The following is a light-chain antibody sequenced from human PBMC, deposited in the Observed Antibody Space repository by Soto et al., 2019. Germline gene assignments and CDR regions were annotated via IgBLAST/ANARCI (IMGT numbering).Light chain of an antibody. Sequence: EIVLTQSPGTLSLSPGERATLSCRASQSVSSSCLAWYQQKPGQAPRLLISGASSRAADIPDRFSGSGSGTVFTLTINRLEPEDFAVYYCQQYGGSPRTFGQGTKVDI. V-gene: IGKV3-20*01. CDR3: QQYGGSPRT. CDR2: GAS. CDR1: QSVSSSC. J-gene: IGKJ1*01.